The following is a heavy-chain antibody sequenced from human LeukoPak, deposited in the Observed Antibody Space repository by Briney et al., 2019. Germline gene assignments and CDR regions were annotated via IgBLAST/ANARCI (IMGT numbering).Heavy chain of an antibody. CDR3: ARDNHPPRVPAAINFDY. D-gene: IGHD2-2*02. CDR2: IYYSGST. J-gene: IGHJ4*02. CDR1: GGSISSSSYY. Sequence: SETLSLTCTVSGGSISSSSYYWGWIRQPPGKGLEWIGSIYYSGSTYYNPSLKNRVTISVDTSRNQFSLKLSSVTAADTAVYYCARDNHPPRVPAAINFDYWGQGTLVTVSS. V-gene: IGHV4-39*07.